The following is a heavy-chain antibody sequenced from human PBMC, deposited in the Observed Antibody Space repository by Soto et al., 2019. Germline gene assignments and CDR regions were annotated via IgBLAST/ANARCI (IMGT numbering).Heavy chain of an antibody. CDR1: GFTFTSSA. V-gene: IGHV1-58*02. J-gene: IGHJ5*02. CDR3: AAENYDILTGPKGFDP. D-gene: IGHD3-9*01. Sequence: SVKVSCKASGFTFTSSAMQWVRQARGQRLEWIGWIVVGSGNTNYAQKFQERVTITRDMSTSTAYMELSSLRSEDTAVYYCAAENYDILTGPKGFDPWGQGTLVTVSS. CDR2: IVVGSGNT.